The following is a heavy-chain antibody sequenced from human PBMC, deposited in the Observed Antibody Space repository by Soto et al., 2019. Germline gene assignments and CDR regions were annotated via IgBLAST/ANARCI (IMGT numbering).Heavy chain of an antibody. Sequence: ASVKVSCTASGYTFTSYAISWVRQAPGQGLEWLGWISAYNGLANYAQKLQGRVTMTTDTSTSTAYMELRSLRSDDTAVYYCVGTCSSSSCYMPDYWGQGTLVTVSS. CDR3: VGTCSSSSCYMPDY. J-gene: IGHJ4*02. V-gene: IGHV1-18*01. CDR2: ISAYNGLA. CDR1: GYTFTSYA. D-gene: IGHD2-2*02.